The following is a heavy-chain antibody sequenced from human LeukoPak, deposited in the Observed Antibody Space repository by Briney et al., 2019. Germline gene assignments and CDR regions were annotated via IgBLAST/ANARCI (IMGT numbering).Heavy chain of an antibody. CDR3: ARGAILGGYNLIDD. CDR2: ILSDGSIQ. J-gene: IGHJ4*02. D-gene: IGHD5-24*01. CDR1: GVTFCTYA. Sequence: GGSLRLSCAASGVTFCTYAMHWVRQAPGKGLEWVAVILSDGSIQNTADSVRGRFIISRDNSKNTLFLQMNRLRTEDTAVYYCARGAILGGYNLIDDWGQGTLVTVSS. V-gene: IGHV3-30*04.